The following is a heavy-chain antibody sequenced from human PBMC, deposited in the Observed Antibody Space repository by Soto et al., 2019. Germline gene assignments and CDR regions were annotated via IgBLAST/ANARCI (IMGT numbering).Heavy chain of an antibody. V-gene: IGHV3-23*01. J-gene: IGHJ4*02. Sequence: EVQLLESGGGLVQPGGSLRLSCAASGFTFSSYAMNWVRQAPGNGLAWVSGISVGGGNTYYADSVQGRFTISRDTSQTTLYLHMNSLRAEDTAVYFCAKRAGGSSGPFAYWGQGTLVTVSS. D-gene: IGHD6-19*01. CDR2: ISVGGGNT. CDR1: GFTFSSYA. CDR3: AKRAGGSSGPFAY.